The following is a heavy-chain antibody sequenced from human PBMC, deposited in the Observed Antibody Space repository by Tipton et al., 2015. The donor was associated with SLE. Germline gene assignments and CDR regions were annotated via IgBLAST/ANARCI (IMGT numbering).Heavy chain of an antibody. CDR1: GGSISSGGYY. CDR3: ARDAGSWEPYFDH. J-gene: IGHJ4*02. V-gene: IGHV4-39*07. CDR2: IYYSGST. D-gene: IGHD6-13*01. Sequence: TLSLTCTVSGGSISSGGYYWSWIRQPPGKGLEWIGSIYYSGSTYYNPSLKSRVTISVDTSKNQFSLKLTSVTAADTAVYYCARDAGSWEPYFDHWGQGTLVTVSS.